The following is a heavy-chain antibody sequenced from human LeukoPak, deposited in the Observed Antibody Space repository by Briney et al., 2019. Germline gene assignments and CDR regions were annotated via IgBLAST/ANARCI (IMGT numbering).Heavy chain of an antibody. CDR1: GFTFSDYY. V-gene: IGHV3-11*04. Sequence: SGGSLRLSCAASGFTFSDYYMSWIRQAPGKGLEWVSYISSSGSTIYYADSVKGRFTITRDNAKNSLYLQMNSLRAEDTAVYYCASTAGLLLPHGAFDIWGQGTMVTVSS. CDR2: ISSSGSTI. CDR3: ASTAGLLLPHGAFDI. J-gene: IGHJ3*02. D-gene: IGHD3-22*01.